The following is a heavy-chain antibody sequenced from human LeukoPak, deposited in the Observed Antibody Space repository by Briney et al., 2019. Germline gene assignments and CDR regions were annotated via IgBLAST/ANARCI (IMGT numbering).Heavy chain of an antibody. Sequence: GGSLRLSCAASGFTFSSYAMSWVRQAPGKGLEWVSYISSSSSTIYYADSVKGRFTISRDNAKNSLYLQMNSLRAEDTAVYYCARDVLSSGWYDGCAFDIWGQGTMVTVSS. J-gene: IGHJ3*02. CDR2: ISSSSSTI. V-gene: IGHV3-48*01. D-gene: IGHD6-19*01. CDR3: ARDVLSSGWYDGCAFDI. CDR1: GFTFSSYA.